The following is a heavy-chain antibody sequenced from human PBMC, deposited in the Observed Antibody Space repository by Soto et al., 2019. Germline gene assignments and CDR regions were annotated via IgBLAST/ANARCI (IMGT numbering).Heavy chain of an antibody. CDR3: ARVAAIAAAVGWIDP. CDR1: GYTFTSYA. J-gene: IGHJ5*02. CDR2: INAGNGNT. D-gene: IGHD6-13*01. Sequence: ASVKVSCKASGYTFTSYAMHWVRQAPGQRLEWMGWINAGNGNTKYSQKFQGRVTITRDTSASTAYMELSSLRSEDTAVYYCARVAAIAAAVGWIDPWGQGTLVTVSS. V-gene: IGHV1-3*01.